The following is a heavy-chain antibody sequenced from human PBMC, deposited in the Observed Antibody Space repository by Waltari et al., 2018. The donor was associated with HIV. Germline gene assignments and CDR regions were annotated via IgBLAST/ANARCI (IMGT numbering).Heavy chain of an antibody. CDR1: GGSISSSNW. CDR3: AGRYYFDSSGYLRRAFDI. D-gene: IGHD3-22*01. Sequence: QVQLQESGPGLVKPSGTLSLTCAVSGGSISSSNWWSWVRQPPGKGLEWIGEIYHSGSTNYNPSLKSRVTISVDKSKNQFSLKLSSVTAADTAVYYCAGRYYFDSSGYLRRAFDIWGQGTMVTVSS. V-gene: IGHV4-4*02. CDR2: IYHSGST. J-gene: IGHJ3*02.